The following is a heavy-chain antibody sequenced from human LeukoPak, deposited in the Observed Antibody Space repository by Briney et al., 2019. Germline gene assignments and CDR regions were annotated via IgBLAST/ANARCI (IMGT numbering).Heavy chain of an antibody. V-gene: IGHV3-23*01. CDR2: ISGSGVSP. Sequence: GGALRLSCAASVGTLSSDAISAGRAALGGGRWWGSAISGSGVSPYYAESVKGRFTISRDNPKNTLYLQMNSLRAEDTAVYYCAKDEIYYDSSGYYGYWGQGTLVTVSS. CDR1: VGTLSSDA. CDR3: AKDEIYYDSSGYYGY. D-gene: IGHD3-22*01. J-gene: IGHJ4*02.